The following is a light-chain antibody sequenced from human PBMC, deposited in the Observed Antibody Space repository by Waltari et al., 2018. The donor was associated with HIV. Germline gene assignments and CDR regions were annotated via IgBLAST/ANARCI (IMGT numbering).Light chain of an antibody. CDR1: SSDVGGSNY. Sequence: QSALTQPRSVSGSPGQSVSISCTGPSSDVGGSNYVSWYQQHPDKAPKLMIYEVSQRPSGVPDRFSGSKSGNTASLTISGLQAEDEADYYCCSYAGIYTYVKFGGGTKLTVL. CDR3: CSYAGIYTYVK. J-gene: IGLJ2*01. V-gene: IGLV2-11*01. CDR2: EVS.